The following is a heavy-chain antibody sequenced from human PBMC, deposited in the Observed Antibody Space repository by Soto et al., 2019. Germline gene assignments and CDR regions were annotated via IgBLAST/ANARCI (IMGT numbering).Heavy chain of an antibody. J-gene: IGHJ4*01. CDR1: GGSISSSSYH. CDR3: ARTYYYDSSGYYGYYFDY. V-gene: IGHV4-39*07. D-gene: IGHD3-22*01. CDR2: IYYSGST. Sequence: PSETLSLTCTVSGGSISSSSYHWGWIRQPPGKGLEWIGSIYYSGSTNYNPSLKSRVTISVDTSKNQFSLKLSSVTAADTAVYYCARTYYYDSSGYYGYYFDYWGQEPWSPSPQ.